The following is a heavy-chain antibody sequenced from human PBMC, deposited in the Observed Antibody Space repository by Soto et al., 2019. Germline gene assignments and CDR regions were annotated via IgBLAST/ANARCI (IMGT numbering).Heavy chain of an antibody. Sequence: EVQLLESGGGLVQPGGSLRLSCAASGFTFSSYAMSWVRQAPGKGLEWVSAISGSGGSTYYADSVKGRFTISRDNAKNTLYLQMNSLRAEDKAVYYCAKAYQDSSGWYEIQAFDIWGQGTMVTVSS. CDR1: GFTFSSYA. CDR2: ISGSGGST. CDR3: AKAYQDSSGWYEIQAFDI. J-gene: IGHJ3*02. D-gene: IGHD6-19*01. V-gene: IGHV3-23*01.